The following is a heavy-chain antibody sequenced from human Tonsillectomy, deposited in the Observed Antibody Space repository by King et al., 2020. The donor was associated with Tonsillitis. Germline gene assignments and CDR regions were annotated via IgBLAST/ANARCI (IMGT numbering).Heavy chain of an antibody. V-gene: IGHV5-51*01. CDR1: GYSFTTYW. CDR3: ARCCYYGVDV. J-gene: IGHJ6*02. CDR2: IYPGDSDL. D-gene: IGHD2-15*01. Sequence: VQLVESGPEVKKPGESLKISCTGSGYSFTTYWIGWVRQMPGKGLEWMAIIYPGDSDLRYSPSLQGQVTISADKSISTAYLHWSSLKASDTAVYYCARCCYYGVDVWGQGTTVTVSS.